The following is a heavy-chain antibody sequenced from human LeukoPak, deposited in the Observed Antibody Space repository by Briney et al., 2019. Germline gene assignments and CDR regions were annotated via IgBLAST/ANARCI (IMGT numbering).Heavy chain of an antibody. CDR1: GFTFSNYG. Sequence: GGSLRLSCAASGFTFSNYGMHWVRQAPGKGLEWVAVISYDGSNKYYADSVKGRFTISRDNSKTTLYLQMNSLRAEDTAVYYCAKGNWGERLDWYFDLWGRGTLVTVSS. V-gene: IGHV3-30*18. J-gene: IGHJ2*01. CDR3: AKGNWGERLDWYFDL. D-gene: IGHD1-26*01. CDR2: ISYDGSNK.